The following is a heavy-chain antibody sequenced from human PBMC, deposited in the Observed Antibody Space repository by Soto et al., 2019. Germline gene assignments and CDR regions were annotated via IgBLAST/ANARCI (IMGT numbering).Heavy chain of an antibody. CDR1: GFTFSGSA. V-gene: IGHV3-73*01. CDR3: ARERKGMDV. J-gene: IGHJ6*02. CDR2: IRSKANSYAT. Sequence: GGSLRLSCAASGFTFSGSAMHWVRQASGKGLEWVGRIRSKANSYATAYAASVKGRFTISRDDSKNTAYLQMNSLKTEDTAVYYCARERKGMDVWGQGTTVTVSS.